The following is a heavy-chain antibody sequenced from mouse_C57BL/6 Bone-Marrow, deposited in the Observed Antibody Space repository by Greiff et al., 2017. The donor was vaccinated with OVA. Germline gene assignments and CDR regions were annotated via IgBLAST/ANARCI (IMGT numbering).Heavy chain of an antibody. CDR3: ARRGVYYSNKDAMDY. J-gene: IGHJ4*01. D-gene: IGHD2-5*01. CDR1: GYTFTDYN. Sequence: EVKVVESGPELVKPGASVKIPCKASGYTFTDYNMDWVKQSHGKSLEWIGDINPNNGGTIYNQKFKGKATLTVDKSSSTAYMELRSLTSVDTAVYYCARRGVYYSNKDAMDYWGQGTSVTVSS. V-gene: IGHV1-18*01. CDR2: INPNNGGT.